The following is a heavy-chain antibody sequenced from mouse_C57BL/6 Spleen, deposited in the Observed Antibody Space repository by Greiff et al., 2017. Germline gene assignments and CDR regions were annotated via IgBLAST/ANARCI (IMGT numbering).Heavy chain of an antibody. CDR3: ARDKGYSNYVAWFAY. CDR1: GFTFSSYA. J-gene: IGHJ3*01. D-gene: IGHD2-5*01. V-gene: IGHV5-4*01. CDR2: ISDGGRYT. Sequence: EVKLVESGGGLVKPGGSLKLSCAASGFTFSSYAMSWVRQTPEKRLEWVATISDGGRYTYYPDNVKGRFTISRDNAKNNLYLQMSHLKSEDTAMYYCARDKGYSNYVAWFAYWGQGTLVTVSA.